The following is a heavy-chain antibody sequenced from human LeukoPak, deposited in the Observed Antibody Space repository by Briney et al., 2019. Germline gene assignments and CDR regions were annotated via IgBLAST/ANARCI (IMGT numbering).Heavy chain of an antibody. CDR2: IKSKTDGGTT. D-gene: IGHD3-16*02. V-gene: IGHV3-15*01. CDR1: GFTFSNAW. J-gene: IGHJ1*01. Sequence: GGSLRLSCAASGFTFSNAWMSWVRQAPGKGLEWVGRIKSKTDGGTTDYAAPVKGRFTISRDDSKNTLYLQMNSLKTEDTAVYYCTTQHTSGGVIALQHWGQGTLVTVSS. CDR3: TTQHTSGGVIALQH.